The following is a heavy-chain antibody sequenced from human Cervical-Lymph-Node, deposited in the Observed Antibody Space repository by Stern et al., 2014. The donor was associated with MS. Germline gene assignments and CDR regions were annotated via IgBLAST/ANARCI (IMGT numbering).Heavy chain of an antibody. V-gene: IGHV4-59*02. CDR1: GGAVSDYY. CDR3: ARDPSTTASDWFFDL. J-gene: IGHJ2*01. CDR2: ISDTGTT. D-gene: IGHD2-21*02. Sequence: QVQLVESGPGLVKPSETLSLTCPVSGGAVSDYYWTWIRQRPGKGLEWIGYISDTGTTNYNPSLHSRVTITLDTSQNQVSLRLRSVTAADTAVYYCARDPSTTASDWFFDLWGRGSLVTVSS.